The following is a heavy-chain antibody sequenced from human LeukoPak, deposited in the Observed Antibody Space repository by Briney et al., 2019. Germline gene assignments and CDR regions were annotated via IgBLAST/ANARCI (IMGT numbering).Heavy chain of an antibody. CDR1: GFTFSSYS. CDR2: ISSSSSYI. Sequence: GGSLRLSCAASGFTFSSYSMNWVRQAPGKGLEWVPSISSSSSYIYYADSVKGRFTISRDNAKNSLYLQMNSLRAEDTAVYYCASLSYQLLFETPNFDYWGQGTLVTVSS. D-gene: IGHD2-2*01. CDR3: ASLSYQLLFETPNFDY. J-gene: IGHJ4*02. V-gene: IGHV3-21*01.